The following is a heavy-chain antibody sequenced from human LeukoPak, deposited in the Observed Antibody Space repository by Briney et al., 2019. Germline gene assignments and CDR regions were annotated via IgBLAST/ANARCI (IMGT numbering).Heavy chain of an antibody. V-gene: IGHV4-39*01. J-gene: IGHJ5*02. CDR1: GGSISSSSYY. Sequence: SETLSLTCTVSGGSISSSSYYWGWIRQPPEKGLEWIGSIYYSGSTYYNPSLKSRVTISVDTSKNQFSLKLSSVTAADTAVYYCARHIAVAGTAWFDPWGQGTLVTVSS. CDR3: ARHIAVAGTAWFDP. D-gene: IGHD6-19*01. CDR2: IYYSGST.